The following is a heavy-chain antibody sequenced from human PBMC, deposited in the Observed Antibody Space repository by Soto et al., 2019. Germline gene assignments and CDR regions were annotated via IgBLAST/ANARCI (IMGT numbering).Heavy chain of an antibody. J-gene: IGHJ5*02. Sequence: PSETLSLTCSVSGGSVTNYYWAWIRQPPGKGLEWIGSVHYSGNSYYNPSLESRVIISVDTSNNHFFLEMTTMTAADTAMYYCARSLSTTGIAWGQGTLVTVSS. D-gene: IGHD1-1*01. CDR1: GGSVTNYY. CDR3: ARSLSTTGIA. V-gene: IGHV4-39*02. CDR2: VHYSGNS.